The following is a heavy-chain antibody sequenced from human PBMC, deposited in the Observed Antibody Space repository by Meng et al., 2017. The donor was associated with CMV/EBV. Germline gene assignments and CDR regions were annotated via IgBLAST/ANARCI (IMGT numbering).Heavy chain of an antibody. CDR3: ARVTSRVAGAFDY. D-gene: IGHD1-14*01. J-gene: IGHJ4*02. Sequence: QVELQEPGPGLVNPSQTLSLTCTVSGGSISSGDYYWSWIRQPPGKGLEWIGYIYYSGSTYYNPSLKSRVTISVDTSKNQFSLKLSSVTAADTAVYYCARVTSRVAGAFDYWGQGTLVTVSS. CDR2: IYYSGST. CDR1: GGSISSGDYY. V-gene: IGHV4-30-4*08.